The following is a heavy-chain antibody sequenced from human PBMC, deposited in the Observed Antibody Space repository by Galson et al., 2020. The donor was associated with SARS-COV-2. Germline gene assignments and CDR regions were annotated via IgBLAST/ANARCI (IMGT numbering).Heavy chain of an antibody. Sequence: GESLKISCAASGFIFSNYWMHWVRQAPGKGLVWVSHIDSYGRFTTYADSVKGRFTISRDNAKNTLYLQMNSLRAEDTAVYYFATGLRDGYGGWDFDLWCRGTLVTVSS. CDR2: IDSYGRFT. J-gene: IGHJ2*01. CDR1: GFIFSNYW. CDR3: ATGLRDGYGGWDFDL. V-gene: IGHV3-74*01. D-gene: IGHD5-12*01.